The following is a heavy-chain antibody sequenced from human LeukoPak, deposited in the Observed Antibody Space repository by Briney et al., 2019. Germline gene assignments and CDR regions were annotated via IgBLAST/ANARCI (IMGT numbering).Heavy chain of an antibody. CDR3: ARAPNYCSGGSCYSADY. D-gene: IGHD2-15*01. J-gene: IGHJ4*02. CDR1: GFTFSGFT. Sequence: PGGSLRLSCAASGFTFSGFTMHWVRQAPGKRPEWVSSITTGGTYTYYADSVKGRFTISRDNSKNTLYLQMNSLRAEDTAVYYCARAPNYCSGGSCYSADYWGQGTLVTVSS. CDR2: ITTGGTYT. V-gene: IGHV3-21*01.